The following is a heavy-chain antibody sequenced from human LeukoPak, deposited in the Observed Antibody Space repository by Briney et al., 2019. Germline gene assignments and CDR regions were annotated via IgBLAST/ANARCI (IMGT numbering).Heavy chain of an antibody. J-gene: IGHJ4*02. CDR3: ASYSGYDYFSIDY. CDR1: GGSISSGGYS. CDR2: IYPSGST. D-gene: IGHD5-12*01. Sequence: SQTLSLTCAVSGGSISSGGYSWSWIRQPPGKGLEWIGYIYPSGSTYYNPSLKSRVTISVDRSKNQFSLKLSSVTAADTAVYYCASYSGYDYFSIDYWGQGTLVTVSS. V-gene: IGHV4-30-2*01.